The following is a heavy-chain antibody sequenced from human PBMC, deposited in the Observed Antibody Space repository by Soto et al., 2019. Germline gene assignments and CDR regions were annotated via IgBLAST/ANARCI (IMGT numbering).Heavy chain of an antibody. J-gene: IGHJ4*02. Sequence: QVQLVQSGAEVQKPGSSVKVSCRAARGSFSASGFSWVRQAPGQGLEWVGGFIPIFGTANYAPKFQDRVTMTADESTGTVHMALSSLKSEDTAMYYFARSGYSYGPNIDWGQGTLVTVSS. V-gene: IGHV1-69*01. CDR2: FIPIFGTA. D-gene: IGHD5-18*01. CDR1: RGSFSASG. CDR3: ARSGYSYGPNID.